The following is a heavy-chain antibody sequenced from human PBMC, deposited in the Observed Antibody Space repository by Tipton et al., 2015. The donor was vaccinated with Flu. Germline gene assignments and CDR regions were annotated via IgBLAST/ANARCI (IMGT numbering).Heavy chain of an antibody. CDR3: ARSDIVLMVYAKGPGDFDY. CDR1: GFTFSSYA. D-gene: IGHD2-8*01. Sequence: GSLRLSCAASGFTFSSYAMSWVRQAPGKGLEWVSSISSSSSYIYYADSVKGRFTISRDNAKNSLYLQMNSLRAEDTAVYYCARSDIVLMVYAKGPGDFDYWGQGTLVTVSS. J-gene: IGHJ4*02. CDR2: ISSSSSYI. V-gene: IGHV3-21*01.